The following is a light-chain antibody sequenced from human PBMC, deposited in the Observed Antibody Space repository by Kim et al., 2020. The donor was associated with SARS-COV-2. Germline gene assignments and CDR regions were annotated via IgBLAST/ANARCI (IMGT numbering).Light chain of an antibody. J-gene: IGLJ2*01. CDR1: KLGDKY. Sequence: SYELTQPPSVSVSPGQTASITCSGDKLGDKYACWYQQKPGQSPVLVIYQDSKRPSGIPERVSGANSGNTATLTISGTQAMAEAVYYCQAWDSSTVVFGGGTQLTVL. CDR2: QDS. V-gene: IGLV3-1*01. CDR3: QAWDSSTVV.